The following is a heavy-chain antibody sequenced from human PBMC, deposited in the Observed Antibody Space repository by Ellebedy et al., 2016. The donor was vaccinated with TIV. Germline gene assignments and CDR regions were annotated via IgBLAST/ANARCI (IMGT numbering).Heavy chain of an antibody. CDR2: ISAYNGDT. CDR3: ARESARYYDIEV. V-gene: IGHV1-18*04. J-gene: IGHJ6*02. Sequence: ASVKVSCKASGYTFSSYSISWVRQAPGQGLEWMGWISAYNGDTNSAQKLQGRVTMTTDTSTSTAYMELSSLRSEDTAVYFCARESARYYDIEVWGQGTTVTVSS. CDR1: GYTFSSYS.